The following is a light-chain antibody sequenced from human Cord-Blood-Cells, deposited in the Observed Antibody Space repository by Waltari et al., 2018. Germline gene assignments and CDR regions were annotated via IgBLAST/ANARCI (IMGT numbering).Light chain of an antibody. J-gene: IGLJ2*01. V-gene: IGLV3-19*01. CDR2: GKN. CDR1: RLRSYY. Sequence: SSELTQDPAASVALGQTVRITCQGDRLRSYYASWYQQKPGQAPVLVIYGKNNRPSGIPDRFSGSSSGNTASLTITGAQAEDEADYYCNSRDSSGNHVVCGGGTKLTVL. CDR3: NSRDSSGNHVV.